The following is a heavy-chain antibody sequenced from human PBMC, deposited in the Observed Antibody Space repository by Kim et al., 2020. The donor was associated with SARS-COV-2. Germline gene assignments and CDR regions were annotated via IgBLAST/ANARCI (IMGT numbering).Heavy chain of an antibody. CDR1: GFTFNNHA. D-gene: IGHD6-19*01. V-gene: IGHV3-23*01. CDR2: ITRSSSNT. J-gene: IGHJ5*02. CDR3: CATQKGWGQGVLDP. Sequence: GGSLRLSCAASGFTFNNHAFSWVRQAPGKGLEWVSSITRSSSNTYYESFEKVRFAFSGDTSKTPFYLHMNIRTAEEAAYYCCATQKGWGQGVLDP.